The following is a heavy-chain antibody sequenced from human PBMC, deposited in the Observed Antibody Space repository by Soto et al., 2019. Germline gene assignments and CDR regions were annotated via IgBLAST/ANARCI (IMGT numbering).Heavy chain of an antibody. J-gene: IGHJ6*02. CDR2: ISYDGSNK. V-gene: IGHV3-30*18. CDR1: GFTFSSYG. Sequence: GGSLRLSCAASGFTFSSYGMHWVRQAPGKGLEWVAVISYDGSNKYYADSVKGRFTISRDNSKKTLYLQMNSLRAEDTAVYYCAKDNWHYDFWSGYYTYYYYGMDVWGQGTTVTVSS. CDR3: AKDNWHYDFWSGYYTYYYYGMDV. D-gene: IGHD3-3*01.